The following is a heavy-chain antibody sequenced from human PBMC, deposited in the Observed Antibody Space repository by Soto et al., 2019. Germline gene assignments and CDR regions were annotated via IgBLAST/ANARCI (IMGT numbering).Heavy chain of an antibody. CDR2: TIPILGIA. Sequence: SVKVSCKASGGTFSSYTISWVRQAPGQGLEWMGRTIPILGIANYAQKFQGRVTITAGKSTSTAYMELSSLRSEDTAVYYCARDRGSGWTLDYWGQGTLVTVSS. V-gene: IGHV1-69*04. J-gene: IGHJ4*02. CDR1: GGTFSSYT. D-gene: IGHD6-19*01. CDR3: ARDRGSGWTLDY.